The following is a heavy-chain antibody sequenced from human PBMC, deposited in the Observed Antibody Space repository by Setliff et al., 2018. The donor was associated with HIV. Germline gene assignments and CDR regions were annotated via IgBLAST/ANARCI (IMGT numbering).Heavy chain of an antibody. CDR2: IYYSGST. Sequence: SETLSLTCTVSGGSISSHYWSWIRQPPGKGLEWIGYIYYSGSTNYNPSLKSRVTISVDTSKNQFSLKLSSVTAADTAVYYCARRGDFWSGYYGRYCYYYMDVWGKGTTVTVSS. J-gene: IGHJ6*03. V-gene: IGHV4-59*11. D-gene: IGHD3-3*01. CDR3: ARRGDFWSGYYGRYCYYYMDV. CDR1: GGSISSHY.